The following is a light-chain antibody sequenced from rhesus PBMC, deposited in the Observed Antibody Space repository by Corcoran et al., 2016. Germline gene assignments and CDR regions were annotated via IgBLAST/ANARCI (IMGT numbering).Light chain of an antibody. CDR3: GQGTHLPWT. J-gene: IGKJ1*01. V-gene: IGKV2-64*02. CDR2: KFS. CDR1: QSLVHSDGKTY. Sequence: DVVMTQSPLSLPITPGQPASISCRSSQSLVHSDGKTYLSWYQQKPGQPPRLLIYKFSNRYSWAPDRFSGRGGRTDVPLKNSRVEAEDVGVYNCGQGTHLPWTFGQGTKVEIK.